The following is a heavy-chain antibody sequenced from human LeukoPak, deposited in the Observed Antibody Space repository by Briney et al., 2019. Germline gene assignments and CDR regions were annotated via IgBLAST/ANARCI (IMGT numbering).Heavy chain of an antibody. D-gene: IGHD2/OR15-2a*01. Sequence: SETLSLTCAVSGVSFTNYQWTYIRQTPGKGLECIGEISHTGSTNYNPSLKSRVTLSIDMSKKNFTLNLKSVTAADTAVYYCARGRYYFPMGTFDIWDQGTMVTVSS. J-gene: IGHJ3*02. CDR2: ISHTGST. CDR1: GVSFTNYQ. CDR3: ARGRYYFPMGTFDI. V-gene: IGHV4-34*01.